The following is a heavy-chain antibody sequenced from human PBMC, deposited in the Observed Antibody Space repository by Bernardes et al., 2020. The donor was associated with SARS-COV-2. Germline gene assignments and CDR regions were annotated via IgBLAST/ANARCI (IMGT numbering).Heavy chain of an antibody. CDR3: AREDMNTNSFDY. V-gene: IGHV3-11*01. CDR2: ISRSDRRGESSE. J-gene: IGHJ4*02. D-gene: IGHD2-8*01. CDR1: GFRFSDYY. Sequence: GGSLRLSCAASGFRFSDYYMSWIRQIPGKGLEWLAFISRSDRRGESSESYADSVKGRFTISRDNAMNSLFLQMNSLSAADSAVYYCAREDMNTNSFDYWGQGIPVTVSS.